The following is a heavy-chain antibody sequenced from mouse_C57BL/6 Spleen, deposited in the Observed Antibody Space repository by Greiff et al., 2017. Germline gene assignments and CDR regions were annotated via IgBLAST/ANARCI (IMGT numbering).Heavy chain of an antibody. V-gene: IGHV1-54*01. Sequence: IQLQQSGAELVRPGTSVKVSCKASGYAFTNYLIEWVKQRPGQGLKWIGVINPGSGGTNYNEKFKGKATLTADKSSSTAYMQLSSLTSEDSAVYFCARYGNFMDYWGQGTSVTVSS. CDR3: ARYGNFMDY. J-gene: IGHJ4*01. D-gene: IGHD2-1*01. CDR2: INPGSGGT. CDR1: GYAFTNYL.